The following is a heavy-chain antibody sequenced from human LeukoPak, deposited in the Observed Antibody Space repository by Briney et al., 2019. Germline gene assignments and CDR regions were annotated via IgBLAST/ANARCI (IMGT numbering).Heavy chain of an antibody. V-gene: IGHV4-59*01. CDR3: ARGGWYPESFQH. D-gene: IGHD6-19*01. Sequence: SETLSLTCTVSGGSISSYYWNWIRQPPGKGLEWIGYIYYSGSTNYNPSLKSRVTISVDTSKNQFSLKLSSVTAADTAVYYCARGGWYPESFQHWGQGALPTDSS. CDR2: IYYSGST. J-gene: IGHJ1*01. CDR1: GGSISSYY.